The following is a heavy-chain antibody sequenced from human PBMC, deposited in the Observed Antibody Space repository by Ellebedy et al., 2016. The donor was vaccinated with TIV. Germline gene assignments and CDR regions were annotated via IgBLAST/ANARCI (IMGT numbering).Heavy chain of an antibody. V-gene: IGHV3-53*01. CDR3: STVEWYRSDY. CDR2: IYSGGST. J-gene: IGHJ4*02. D-gene: IGHD3-3*01. Sequence: GESLKISCAASGFTVSNTYMGWVRQAPGKGLDWVSVIYSGGSTYYADSVKGRFTISRDNSKNTLFLQMNSLRAEDTAIYYCSTVEWYRSDYWGQGSLVTVSS. CDR1: GFTVSNTY.